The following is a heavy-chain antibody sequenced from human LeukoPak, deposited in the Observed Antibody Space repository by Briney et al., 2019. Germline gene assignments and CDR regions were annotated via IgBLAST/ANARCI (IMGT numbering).Heavy chain of an antibody. CDR2: ISAYNGNT. Sequence: AASVKVSCKASGGTFSSYAISWVRQAPGQGLEWMGWISAYNGNTNYAQKLQGRVTMTTDTSTSTAYMELRSLRSDDTAVYYCARYYDFWSGYLGYWGQGTLVTVSS. J-gene: IGHJ4*02. CDR1: GGTFSSYA. D-gene: IGHD3-3*01. CDR3: ARYYDFWSGYLGY. V-gene: IGHV1-18*01.